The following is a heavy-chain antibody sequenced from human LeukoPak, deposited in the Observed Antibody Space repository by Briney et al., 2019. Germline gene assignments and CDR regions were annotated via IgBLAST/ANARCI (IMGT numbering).Heavy chain of an antibody. V-gene: IGHV1-69*01. CDR2: IIPIFGTA. Sequence: SVKVSCKASGGTFSSYATSWVRQAPGQGLEWMGGIIPIFGTANYAQKFQGRVTITADESTSTAYMELSSLRSEDTAVYYCAREGRRGGSGSYYRDLVTWGQGTLVTVSS. D-gene: IGHD3-10*01. CDR3: AREGRRGGSGSYYRDLVT. CDR1: GGTFSSYA. J-gene: IGHJ5*02.